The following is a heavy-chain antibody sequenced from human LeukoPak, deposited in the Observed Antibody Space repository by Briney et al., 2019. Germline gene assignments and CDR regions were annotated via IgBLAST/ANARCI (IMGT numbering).Heavy chain of an antibody. CDR2: ISSSSSYI. V-gene: IGHV3-21*01. CDR3: ARDREFGGTTRGAFDI. D-gene: IGHD1-7*01. Sequence: PGGSLRLSCAASGFTFSSYSMNWVRQAPGKGLEWVSSISSSSSYIYYADSVKGRFTISRDNSKNTLYLQMNSLRAEDTAVYYCARDREFGGTTRGAFDIWGQGTMVTVSS. J-gene: IGHJ3*02. CDR1: GFTFSSYS.